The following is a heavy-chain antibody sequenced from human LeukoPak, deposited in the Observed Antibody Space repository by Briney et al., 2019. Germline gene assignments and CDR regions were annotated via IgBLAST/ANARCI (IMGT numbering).Heavy chain of an antibody. CDR3: ARDQRIAGTGPWFDP. D-gene: IGHD6-13*01. J-gene: IGHJ5*02. CDR2: IYHSGST. V-gene: IGHV4-4*02. Sequence: PSGTLSLTCAVSGGSISSSNWWSGGREPPGKGLEGIWEIYHSGSTNYNPSVKSRVTISVDKSKNQFPLKQSSVPAADPAVYYCARDQRIAGTGPWFDPWGQGTLVTVSS. CDR1: GGSISSSNW.